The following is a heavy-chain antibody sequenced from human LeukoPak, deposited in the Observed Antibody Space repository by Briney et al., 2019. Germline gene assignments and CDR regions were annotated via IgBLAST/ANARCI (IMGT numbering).Heavy chain of an antibody. CDR2: IYYSGST. Sequence: SETLSLTCTVSGGSISSSSYYWGWIRQPPGKGLEWIGSIYYSGSTYYNPSLKSRVTISVDTSKNQFSLKLSSVTAADTAVYYCARVAPGPEDYWGQGTLVTVSS. CDR3: ARVAPGPEDY. J-gene: IGHJ4*02. CDR1: GGSISSSSYY. V-gene: IGHV4-39*01. D-gene: IGHD5-12*01.